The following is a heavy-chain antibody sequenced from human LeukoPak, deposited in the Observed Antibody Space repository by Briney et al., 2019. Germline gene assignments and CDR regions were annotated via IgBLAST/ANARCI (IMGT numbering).Heavy chain of an antibody. Sequence: SETLSLTCTVSGDSISSYYWTWIRQPPGKGLEWIGNIYYSGSTNYNPSLKSRLTISVDTSKNQFSLKLSSVTAADTAVYYCARHARHSHYDILTGYPEGWFDPWGQGTLVTVSS. CDR3: ARHARHSHYDILTGYPEGWFDP. J-gene: IGHJ5*02. CDR2: IYYSGST. D-gene: IGHD3-9*01. V-gene: IGHV4-59*08. CDR1: GDSISSYY.